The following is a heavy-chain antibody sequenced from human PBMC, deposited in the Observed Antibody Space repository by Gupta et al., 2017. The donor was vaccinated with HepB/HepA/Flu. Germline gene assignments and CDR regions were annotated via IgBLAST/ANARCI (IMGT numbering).Heavy chain of an antibody. J-gene: IGHJ4*02. D-gene: IGHD6-6*01. Sequence: QLQLQESGPGLVKPSETLSLTCTVSGGSISSSSYYWGWIRQPPGKGLEWIGSIYYSGSTYYNPSLKSRVTISVDTSKNQFSLKLSSVTAADTAVYYCARRLVREASIAVPAPFDYWGQGTLVTVSS. CDR1: GGSISSSSYY. CDR3: ARRLVREASIAVPAPFDY. CDR2: IYYSGST. V-gene: IGHV4-39*01.